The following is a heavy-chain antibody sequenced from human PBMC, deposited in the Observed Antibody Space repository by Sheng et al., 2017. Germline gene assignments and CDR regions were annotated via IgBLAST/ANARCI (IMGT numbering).Heavy chain of an antibody. CDR2: IYHSGST. CDR3: ARVSDDYVPQSYFDY. V-gene: IGHV4-38-2*02. Sequence: QVQLQESGPGLVKPSETLSLTCTVSGYSISSGYYWGWIRQPPGKGLEWIGSIYHSGSTYYNPSLKSRVTISVDTSKNQFSLKLSSVTAADTAVYYCARVSDDYVPQSYFDYWGQGTLVTVSS. J-gene: IGHJ4*02. D-gene: IGHD3-16*01. CDR1: GYSISSGYY.